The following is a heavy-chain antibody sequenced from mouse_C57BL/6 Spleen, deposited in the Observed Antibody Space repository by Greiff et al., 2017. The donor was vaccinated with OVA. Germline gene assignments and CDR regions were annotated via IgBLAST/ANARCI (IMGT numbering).Heavy chain of an antibody. CDR2: ISSGGDYI. D-gene: IGHD1-1*01. CDR1: GFTFSSYA. J-gene: IGHJ4*01. Sequence: DVHLVESGEGLVKPGGSLKLSCAASGFTFSSYAMSWVRQTPEKRLEWVAYISSGGDYIYYADTVKGRFTISRDNARNTLYLQMSSLKSEDTAMYYCTREGPHYGSLYYYAMDYWGQGTSVTVSS. CDR3: TREGPHYGSLYYYAMDY. V-gene: IGHV5-9-1*02.